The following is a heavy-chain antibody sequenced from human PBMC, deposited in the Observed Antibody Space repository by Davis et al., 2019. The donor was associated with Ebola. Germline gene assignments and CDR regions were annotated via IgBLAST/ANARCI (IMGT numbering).Heavy chain of an antibody. V-gene: IGHV4-34*01. Sequence: MPGGFLRLSCAVYGGSFSGYYWSWIRQPPGKGLEWIGEINHSGSTNYNPSLKSRVTISVDTSKNQFSLKLSSVTAADTAVYYCARQRRLRLGELSGHFDYWGQGTLVTVSS. D-gene: IGHD3-16*02. J-gene: IGHJ4*02. CDR2: INHSGST. CDR3: ARQRRLRLGELSGHFDY. CDR1: GGSFSGYY.